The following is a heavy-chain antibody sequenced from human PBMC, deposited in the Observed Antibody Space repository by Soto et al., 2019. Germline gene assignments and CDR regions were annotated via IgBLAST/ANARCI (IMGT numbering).Heavy chain of an antibody. V-gene: IGHV1-69*01. CDR3: PNFSGGYGVGGSCSNYSYYGMDV. Sequence: QVQLVQSGAEVKKPGSSVKVSCKASGGTFSSYAISWVRQAPGQGLEWMGGIIPIFGTANYAQKFQGRVTITAEESTSTAYMQLSSLRSEDTAVYYCPNFSGGYGVGGSCSNYSYYGMDVWGPGITVTDSS. CDR2: IIPIFGTA. CDR1: GGTFSSYA. J-gene: IGHJ6*02. D-gene: IGHD2-15*01.